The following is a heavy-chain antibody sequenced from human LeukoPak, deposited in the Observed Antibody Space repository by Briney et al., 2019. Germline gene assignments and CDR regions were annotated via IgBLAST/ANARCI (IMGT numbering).Heavy chain of an antibody. V-gene: IGHV3-33*01. CDR2: IWYDGSNK. CDR3: ARGYSYGYPFDY. J-gene: IGHJ4*02. CDR1: GFTFSSYG. D-gene: IGHD5-18*01. Sequence: GGSLRLSCAASGFTFSSYGMHWVRQAPGKGLEWVAVIWYDGSNKYYADSVKGRFTISRDNSKNTLYLQMNSLRAEDTAVYYCARGYSYGYPFDYWGQGTLVTVSS.